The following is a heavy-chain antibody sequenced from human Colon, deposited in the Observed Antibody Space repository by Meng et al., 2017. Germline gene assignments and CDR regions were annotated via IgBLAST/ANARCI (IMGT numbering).Heavy chain of an antibody. CDR3: ARNSGSYPYYFDY. CDR2: IYSGGST. Sequence: GESLKIPCAASGFTVSSYYLSWVRQAPGKGLEWVSIIYSGGSTYHADSVKGRFTISRDNSKNTLYLQMNSLRAEDTAVYYCARNSGSYPYYFDYWGQGPLVTVSS. CDR1: GFTVSSYY. J-gene: IGHJ4*02. V-gene: IGHV3-53*01. D-gene: IGHD1-26*01.